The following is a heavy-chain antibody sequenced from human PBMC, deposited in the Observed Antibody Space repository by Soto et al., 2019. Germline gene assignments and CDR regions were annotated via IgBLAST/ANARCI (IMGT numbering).Heavy chain of an antibody. D-gene: IGHD6-13*01. Sequence: EVQLLESGGGLVQPGGSLRLSCAASGFTTRTYGMSWVRQAPGKGLEWVSGISGDGAPTYYTDSVKGQFTISRHISKKTLYLEMYGLRAEDTGVYYCARVERCSSSPPITWGRGTLVTVSS. V-gene: IGHV3-23*01. CDR2: ISGDGAPT. CDR3: ARVERCSSSPPIT. J-gene: IGHJ5*02. CDR1: GFTTRTYG.